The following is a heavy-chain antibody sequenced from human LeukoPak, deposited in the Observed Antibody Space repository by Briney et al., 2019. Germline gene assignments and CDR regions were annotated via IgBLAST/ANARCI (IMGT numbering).Heavy chain of an antibody. V-gene: IGHV3-48*03. CDR3: ARDSRTDYDILSGYYRRGGYYFDY. J-gene: IGHJ4*02. CDR1: GFTFSSYE. CDR2: FSCSGSTI. Sequence: GGSLRLSCAASGFTFSSYEMTWVRQATGKGLEWVSYFSCSGSTIYYADSVKGRFTISRHNAKHSLYLQMNSLRAEDTAVYYCARDSRTDYDILSGYYRRGGYYFDYWGQGTLVTVSS. D-gene: IGHD3-9*01.